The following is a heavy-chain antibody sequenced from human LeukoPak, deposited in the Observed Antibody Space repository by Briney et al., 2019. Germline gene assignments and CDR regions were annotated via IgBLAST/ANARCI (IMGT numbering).Heavy chain of an antibody. J-gene: IGHJ4*02. V-gene: IGHV3-23*01. CDR2: IRGGGGDT. CDR1: GFTFSTYS. D-gene: IGHD3-10*01. Sequence: PGGSLRLSCAASGFTFSTYSMSWVRQAPGKGLEWVSAIRGGGGDTYYADSVKGRFTISRDNSKATLSLQMNSLRAEDTAVYYCAKISWDGRGSFYWGQGTLVTVSS. CDR3: AKISWDGRGSFY.